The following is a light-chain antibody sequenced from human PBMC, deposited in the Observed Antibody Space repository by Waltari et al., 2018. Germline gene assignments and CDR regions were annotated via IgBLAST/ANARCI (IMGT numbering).Light chain of an antibody. CDR1: QRVLYSSNNKNY. Sequence: DIVMTQSPDSLAVSLGERATINCKSIQRVLYSSNNKNYLAWYQQKPGQPPKLLIYWASTRESGVPDRFSGSGSGTDFTLTISSLQAEDVAVYYCQQYYSTPRTLTFGGGTKVEIK. CDR3: QQYYSTPRTLT. CDR2: WAS. J-gene: IGKJ4*01. V-gene: IGKV4-1*01.